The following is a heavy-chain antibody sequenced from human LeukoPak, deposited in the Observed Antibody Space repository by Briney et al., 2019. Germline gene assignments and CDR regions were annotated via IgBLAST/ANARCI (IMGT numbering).Heavy chain of an antibody. J-gene: IGHJ4*02. CDR1: GFTVSSNS. V-gene: IGHV3-53*01. Sequence: GGSLRLSSTVSGFTVSSNSMSWVRQAPGKGLEWVSFIYSDNTHYSDSVEGRFTISRDNSKNTLYLQMNSLRAEDTAVYYCARRAGAYSHPYDYWGQGTLVTVSS. D-gene: IGHD4/OR15-4a*01. CDR2: IYSDNT. CDR3: ARRAGAYSHPYDY.